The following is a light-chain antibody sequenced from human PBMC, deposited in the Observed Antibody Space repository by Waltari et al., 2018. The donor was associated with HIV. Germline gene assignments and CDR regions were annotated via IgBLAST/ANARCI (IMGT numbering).Light chain of an antibody. Sequence: DIQMTQSLSSLSASVGDTVTITCRASQSISSYLNWYQQKPGKAPNLLIYGASSLQTGVPSRFSGSGSGTDFTLTISSLQPEDFATYSCQQSYSTPYTFGLGTRLEIK. V-gene: IGKV1-39*01. CDR1: QSISSY. CDR2: GAS. CDR3: QQSYSTPYT. J-gene: IGKJ2*01.